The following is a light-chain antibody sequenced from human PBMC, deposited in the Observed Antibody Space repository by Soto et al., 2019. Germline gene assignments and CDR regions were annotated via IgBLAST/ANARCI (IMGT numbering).Light chain of an antibody. CDR1: QSISSW. Sequence: DIQMTQSPSTLSASVGDRVTITCRASQSISSWLAWYQQRPGKAPKLLTYKASSLQSGVPSRFSGSGSGTEFTLTITSLQPDDFATYYCQQYNNYWTFGQGTKVENK. J-gene: IGKJ1*01. CDR2: KAS. V-gene: IGKV1-5*03. CDR3: QQYNNYWT.